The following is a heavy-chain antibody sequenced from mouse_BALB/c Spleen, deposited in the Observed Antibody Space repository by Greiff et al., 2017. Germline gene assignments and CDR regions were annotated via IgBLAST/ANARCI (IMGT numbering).Heavy chain of an antibody. CDR1: GYSITSDYA. J-gene: IGHJ4*01. V-gene: IGHV3-2*02. CDR2: ISYSGST. Sequence: EVKLQESGPGLVKPSQSLSLTCTVTGYSITSDYAWNWIRQFPGNKLGWMGYISYSGSTSYNPSLKSRISITRDTSKNQFFLQWNSVTTEDTATYYCARSGNGYERAMDYWGQGTSVTVSS. D-gene: IGHD2-2*01. CDR3: ARSGNGYERAMDY.